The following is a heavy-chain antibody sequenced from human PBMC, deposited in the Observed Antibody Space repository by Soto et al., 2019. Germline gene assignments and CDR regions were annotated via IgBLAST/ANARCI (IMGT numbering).Heavy chain of an antibody. CDR2: IYYTGTT. D-gene: IGHD3-10*01. CDR3: ASCPQNCITSSPCCLFFDY. J-gene: IGHJ4*02. Sequence: SETLSLTCTVSGDSIATEGYFWGWIRQSPEKGLERLGTIYYTGTTYYNPSLKSRVSISVDTSKNQFSLSVTSVAAADTAVYYCASCPQNCITSSPCCLFFDYWGQGTLVTVSS. CDR1: GDSIATEGYF. V-gene: IGHV4-39*01.